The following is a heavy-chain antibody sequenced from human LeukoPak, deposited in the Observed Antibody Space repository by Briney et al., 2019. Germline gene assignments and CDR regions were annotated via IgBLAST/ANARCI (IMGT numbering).Heavy chain of an antibody. Sequence: GGSLRLSCAASGFTFSSYSMNWVRQAPGKGLEWVSSISSSSSYIYYADSVKGRFTISRDNAKNSLYLQMNSLRAEDTAVYYCARDFLSSSTPIDYWGQGTLVTVSS. CDR3: ARDFLSSSTPIDY. CDR1: GFTFSSYS. CDR2: ISSSSSYI. V-gene: IGHV3-21*01. J-gene: IGHJ4*02. D-gene: IGHD2-2*01.